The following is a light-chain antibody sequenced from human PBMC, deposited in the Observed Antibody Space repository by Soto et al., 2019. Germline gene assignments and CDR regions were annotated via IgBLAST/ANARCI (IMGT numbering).Light chain of an antibody. J-gene: IGKJ5*01. V-gene: IGKV3-11*01. Sequence: EIVLTQSSGTLSLSPGESATLSCRASQSVSRYLAWYQKKPGQAPRLLIYDASNRATDIPARFSGSGSGTDFTLTISSLQPEDCAVYYCQQRTNWRITFGQGTRLEI. CDR2: DAS. CDR1: QSVSRY. CDR3: QQRTNWRIT.